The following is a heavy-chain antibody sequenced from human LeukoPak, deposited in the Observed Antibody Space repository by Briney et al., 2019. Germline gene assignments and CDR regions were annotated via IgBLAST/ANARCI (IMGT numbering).Heavy chain of an antibody. V-gene: IGHV4-4*07. Sequence: SETLSLTCSVSGGSISGHYWTWIRQSAGKGLEWIGRMHANGKSKYNPSLETRVTMSLDMSKNQFSLKVYSVTAADTAVYFCARIYDFWSNSIYYFDYWGQGALVTVSS. CDR1: GGSISGHY. CDR3: ARIYDFWSNSIYYFDY. D-gene: IGHD3-3*01. J-gene: IGHJ4*02. CDR2: MHANGKS.